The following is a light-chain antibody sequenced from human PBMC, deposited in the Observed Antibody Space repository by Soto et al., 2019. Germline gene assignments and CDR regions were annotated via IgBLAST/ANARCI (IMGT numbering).Light chain of an antibody. CDR1: QGISNY. V-gene: IGKV1-17*03. Sequence: IQMTQSPSAMSASVGDRVTITCRQSQGISNYLAWVQQKPGKVPKRLLYAASSLQSGVPSSFSGIVSGTEFTLTISSLQTEDFATYYCLQHNSYPPITFGKGTRLEIK. CDR3: LQHNSYPPIT. J-gene: IGKJ5*01. CDR2: AAS.